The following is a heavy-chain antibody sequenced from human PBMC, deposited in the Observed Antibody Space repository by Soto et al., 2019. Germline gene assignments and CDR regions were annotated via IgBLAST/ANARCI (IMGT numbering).Heavy chain of an antibody. CDR2: VYYTGST. CDR3: ARAIHDYDTTGYLSFDY. Sequence: QVQLHESGPGLVKPSETLSLTCAVSGGSVSSGNYYWSWLRQPPGKGLEWLGYVYYTGSTNYNPSIKSRVTISVDTSKNQFSLRLSSVTAADTAVYFCARAIHDYDTTGYLSFDYWGQGTLVTVSS. D-gene: IGHD3-22*01. CDR1: GGSVSSGNYY. J-gene: IGHJ4*02. V-gene: IGHV4-61*01.